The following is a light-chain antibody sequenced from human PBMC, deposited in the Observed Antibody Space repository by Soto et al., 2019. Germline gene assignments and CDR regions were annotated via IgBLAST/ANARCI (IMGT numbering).Light chain of an antibody. V-gene: IGKV1D-12*01. CDR1: QGISSG. CDR2: AAS. Sequence: DIQMTQSPSSVSGSVGDRVTVTCLSSQGISSGLAWYQQKPGKAPKLLIYAASSLQSGVPSRFSGSGSGTGFTLTISSLQPEDFATYYCQQANSFPPWTFGQGTKVDI. CDR3: QQANSFPPWT. J-gene: IGKJ1*01.